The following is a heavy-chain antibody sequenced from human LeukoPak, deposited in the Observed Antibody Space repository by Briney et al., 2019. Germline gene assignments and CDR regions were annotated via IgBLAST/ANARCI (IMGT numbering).Heavy chain of an antibody. Sequence: ASVKVSCKASGYTFTSYGISWVRQAPGQGLEWMGWISAYNGNTNYAQKLQGRVTMTTDTSTSTAYMELRSLRSDDTAVYYCARAPFRSTDYYYSYYMDVWWKGTTVTVSS. V-gene: IGHV1-18*01. CDR2: ISAYNGNT. J-gene: IGHJ6*03. CDR1: GYTFTSYG. D-gene: IGHD2-2*01. CDR3: ARAPFRSTDYYYSYYMDV.